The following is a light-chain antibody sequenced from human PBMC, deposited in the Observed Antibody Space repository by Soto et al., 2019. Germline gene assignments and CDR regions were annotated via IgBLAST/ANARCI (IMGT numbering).Light chain of an antibody. CDR2: DVS. CDR3: GSYTSSITLV. V-gene: IGLV2-14*01. Sequence: QSVLTQPASVSGSPGQSITISCTGTSSDVGGYNYVSWYQQQPGRAPKLMISDVSNRPAGVSNRFSGSKSGNTASLTIAGFQAEEEADYYCGSYTSSITLVFGTGTKLTVL. J-gene: IGLJ1*01. CDR1: SSDVGGYNY.